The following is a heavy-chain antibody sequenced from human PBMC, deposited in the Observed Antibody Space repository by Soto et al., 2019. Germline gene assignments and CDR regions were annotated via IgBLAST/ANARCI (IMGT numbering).Heavy chain of an antibody. CDR1: GGSFSGYY. D-gene: IGHD3-3*01. Sequence: SETLSLTCAVYGGSFSGYYWSWIRQPPGKGLEWIGEINHSGSTNYNPSLKSRVTISVDTSKNQFSLKLSSVTAADTAVYYCAREKRGYYDFWSGYNLDYWGQGTLVTVSS. J-gene: IGHJ4*02. CDR3: AREKRGYYDFWSGYNLDY. V-gene: IGHV4-34*01. CDR2: INHSGST.